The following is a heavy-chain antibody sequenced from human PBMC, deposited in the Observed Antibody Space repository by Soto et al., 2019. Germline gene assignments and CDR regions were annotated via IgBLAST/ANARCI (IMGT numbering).Heavy chain of an antibody. J-gene: IGHJ4*02. D-gene: IGHD4-17*01. V-gene: IGHV4-34*01. CDR3: ERAYGGNAGVFDY. CDR1: GRSFSGYY. Sequence: QVQLQQWGAGLLKPSETLSLTCAVYGRSFSGYYWSWIRQPPGKGLEWMGEINHSGSTKYNPLLKSRVTTTVDTSQNQFSLNLRSVTAADTAVYYCERAYGGNAGVFDYWGQGPLVTVSS. CDR2: INHSGST.